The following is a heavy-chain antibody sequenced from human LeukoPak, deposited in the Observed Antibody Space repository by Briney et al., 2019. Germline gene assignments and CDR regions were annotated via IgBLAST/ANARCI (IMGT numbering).Heavy chain of an antibody. CDR3: ARGYCSGGSCYSYYYYNYMDV. CDR2: IHYSGST. CDR1: GGSISSSSYY. Sequence: SETLSLTCTVSGGSISSSSYYWGWIRQPPGKGLEWIGSIHYSGSTNYNPSLKSRVTMSVDTSKNQFSLKLSSVTAADTAVYYCARGYCSGGSCYSYYYYNYMDVWGKGTTVTISS. J-gene: IGHJ6*03. D-gene: IGHD2-15*01. V-gene: IGHV4-39*07.